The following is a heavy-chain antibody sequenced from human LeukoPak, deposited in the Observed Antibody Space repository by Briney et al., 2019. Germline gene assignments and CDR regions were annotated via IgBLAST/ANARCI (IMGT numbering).Heavy chain of an antibody. D-gene: IGHD1-26*01. V-gene: IGHV4-61*02. CDR3: ARGLVGATGGSFDY. CDR2: IYASGTT. Sequence: ASETLSLTRTVSGGSISSDNYYWSWIRQPAGKGLEWIGRIYASGTTNYNPSLKSRVTISVDTSKNQFSLKLSSVTAADTAVYYCARGLVGATGGSFDYWGQGTLVTVSS. CDR1: GGSISSDNYY. J-gene: IGHJ4*02.